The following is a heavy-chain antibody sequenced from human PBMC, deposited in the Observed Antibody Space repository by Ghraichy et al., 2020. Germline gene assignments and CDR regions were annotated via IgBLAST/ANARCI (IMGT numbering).Heavy chain of an antibody. Sequence: LSLTCAASGFLFSTYSMHWVRQAPGKGLEWVTFIRYDGITKYYADSVKGRFTISRDNSKNTLYLQMNSLRAEDAAVYYCARDSYGSDHWGQGTVVTVSS. CDR3: ARDSYGSDH. CDR1: GFLFSTYS. J-gene: IGHJ4*02. CDR2: IRYDGITK. V-gene: IGHV3-30*02. D-gene: IGHD4-17*01.